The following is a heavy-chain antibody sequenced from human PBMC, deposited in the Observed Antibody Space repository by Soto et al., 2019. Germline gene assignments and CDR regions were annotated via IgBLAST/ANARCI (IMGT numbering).Heavy chain of an antibody. D-gene: IGHD3-3*01. V-gene: IGHV1-18*04. Sequence: GASVKVSCKASGYTFTSYGISWVRQAPGQGLEWMGWISAYNGNTNYAQKLQGRVTMTTDTSTSTAYMELRSLRSDDTAVYYCARWLRFLEWPITPKFDYWGQGTPVTVSS. CDR3: ARWLRFLEWPITPKFDY. J-gene: IGHJ4*02. CDR2: ISAYNGNT. CDR1: GYTFTSYG.